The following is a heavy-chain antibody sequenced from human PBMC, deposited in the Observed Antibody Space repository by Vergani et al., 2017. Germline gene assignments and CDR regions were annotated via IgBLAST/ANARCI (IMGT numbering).Heavy chain of an antibody. CDR3: ATGEGLDTGQYVLRYFDWLGLGAFDI. CDR1: GYTFTGYY. CDR2: INPNSGGT. Sequence: QVQLVQSGAEVKKPGASVKVSCKASGYTFTGYYMHWVRQAPGQGLEWMGWINPNSGGTNYAQKFQGRVTMTRDTSISTAYMELSRLRSDDTAVYYCATGEGLDTGQYVLRYFDWLGLGAFDIWGQGTMVTVSS. D-gene: IGHD3-9*01. V-gene: IGHV1-2*02. J-gene: IGHJ3*02.